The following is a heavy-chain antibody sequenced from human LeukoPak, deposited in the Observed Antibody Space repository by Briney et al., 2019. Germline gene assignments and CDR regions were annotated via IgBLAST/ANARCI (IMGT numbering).Heavy chain of an antibody. V-gene: IGHV4-30-2*01. CDR2: IYHSGST. CDR3: ARVGGGFGDFYFDY. Sequence: SQTLSLTCAVSGDSISSGGYSWSWIRQPPGKGLEWIGYIYHSGSTDYNPSLKSRVTISVDRSKNQLSLKLSSVTAADTAVYYCARVGGGFGDFYFDYWGQGTLVTVSS. J-gene: IGHJ4*02. D-gene: IGHD4-17*01. CDR1: GDSISSGGYS.